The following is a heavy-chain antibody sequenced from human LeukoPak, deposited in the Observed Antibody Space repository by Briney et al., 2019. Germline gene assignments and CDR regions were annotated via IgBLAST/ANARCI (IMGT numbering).Heavy chain of an antibody. CDR2: INPNSGGT. Sequence: VASVKVSCKASGYTFTGYYMHWVRQAPGQGLEWMGWINPNSGGTNYAQKFQGRVTMTRDTSISTAYMELSRLRSDDTAVYYCARARFDSSGPSHWGQGTLVTVSS. D-gene: IGHD3-22*01. CDR3: ARARFDSSGPSH. CDR1: GYTFTGYY. V-gene: IGHV1-2*02. J-gene: IGHJ1*01.